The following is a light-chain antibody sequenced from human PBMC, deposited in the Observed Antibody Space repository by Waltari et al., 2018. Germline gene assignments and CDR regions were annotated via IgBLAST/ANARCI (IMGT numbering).Light chain of an antibody. CDR3: QHYVRLPAT. Sequence: EIVLTQSPGTLSLSPGERATLACRASQSVGRSLAWYQQKPGQAPRLLIYEASRRATGIPDRFSGSGSGTDFSLTISTLEPEDFAVYYCQHYVRLPATFGQGTKVEI. V-gene: IGKV3-20*01. J-gene: IGKJ1*01. CDR2: EAS. CDR1: QSVGRS.